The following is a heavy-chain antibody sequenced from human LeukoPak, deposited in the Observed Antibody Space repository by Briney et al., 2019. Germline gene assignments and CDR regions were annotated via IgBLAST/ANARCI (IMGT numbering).Heavy chain of an antibody. CDR2: IYTSGST. CDR3: ASGSYGYDDY. D-gene: IGHD1-26*01. V-gene: IGHV4-61*02. Sequence: SETLSLTCTVSGGSISSGSYYWSWIRQPAGKGLEWIGRIYTSGSTNYNPSLKSRVTISVDTSKNQFSLMLSSVTAADTAVYYCASGSYGYDDYWGQGTLVTVSS. CDR1: GGSISSGSYY. J-gene: IGHJ4*02.